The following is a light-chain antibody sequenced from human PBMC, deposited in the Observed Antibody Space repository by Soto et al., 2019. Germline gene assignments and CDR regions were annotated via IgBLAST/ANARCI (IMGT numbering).Light chain of an antibody. CDR1: QSVSSSY. J-gene: IGKJ5*01. CDR3: QQYGSSPIT. Sequence: EIVMTQSPATLSLSPGERATLSCRASQSVSSSYLAWYQQKPGQAPRLLVYGASSRATGIPDRFSGFGSGTDFTLTISRLEPEDFAVYFCQQYGSSPITFGQGTRLEIK. V-gene: IGKV3-20*01. CDR2: GAS.